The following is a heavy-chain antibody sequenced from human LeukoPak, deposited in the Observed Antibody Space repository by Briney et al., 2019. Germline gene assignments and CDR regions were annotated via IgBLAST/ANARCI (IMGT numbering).Heavy chain of an antibody. Sequence: SETLSLTCTVFDGSISSYYWSWIRQPPGKGLEWIGYIYYSGSTNYNPSLKSRVTISVDTSKNQFSLKLSSVTAADTAVYYCARHESRQPRRAPFDYWGQGTLVTVSS. CDR1: DGSISSYY. J-gene: IGHJ4*02. CDR2: IYYSGST. CDR3: ARHESRQPRRAPFDY. D-gene: IGHD3-10*01. V-gene: IGHV4-59*08.